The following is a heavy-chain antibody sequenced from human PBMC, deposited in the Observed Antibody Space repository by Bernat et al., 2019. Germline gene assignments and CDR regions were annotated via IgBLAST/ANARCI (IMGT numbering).Heavy chain of an antibody. CDR2: IRSKANSYAT. V-gene: IGHV3-73*01. J-gene: IGHJ4*02. CDR1: GFTFSGSA. D-gene: IGHD3-16*01. CDR3: TGGSLYNYDY. Sequence: EVQLVESGGGLVQPGGSLKLSCAASGFTFSGSAMHWVRQASGKGLEWVGRIRSKANSYATAYAASVKGRFTISRDDSKNTAYLQMNSLKTEETAVYYCTGGSLYNYDYWGKGTLVTVTS.